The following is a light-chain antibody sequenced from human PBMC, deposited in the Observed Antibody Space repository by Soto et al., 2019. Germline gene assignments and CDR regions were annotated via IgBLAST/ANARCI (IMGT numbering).Light chain of an antibody. CDR3: QQHGQWPIT. Sequence: EIVMTQSPATLCVSPGERATLSCRASQSVNSNYLAWYQQKPGQAPRLLIYGISKRATDIPDRFSGSGSGTEFTLTISSLQPEDFATYYCQQHGQWPITFGQGTRREIK. CDR2: GIS. CDR1: QSVNSN. J-gene: IGKJ5*01. V-gene: IGKV3D-15*01.